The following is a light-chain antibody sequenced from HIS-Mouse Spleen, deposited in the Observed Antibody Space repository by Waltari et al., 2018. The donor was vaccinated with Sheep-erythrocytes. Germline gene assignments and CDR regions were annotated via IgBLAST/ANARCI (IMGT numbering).Light chain of an antibody. Sequence: QSALTQPAPVSGSPGHAITLSCTGTSSDGGSYNLVSWYQQHTGKDPKLMIYEGSKRPSGVSNRFSGSKSGNTASLTISGLQAEDEADYYCCSYAGSSTLVFGGGTKLTVL. CDR2: EGS. CDR1: SSDGGSYNL. J-gene: IGLJ2*01. CDR3: CSYAGSSTLV. V-gene: IGLV2-23*01.